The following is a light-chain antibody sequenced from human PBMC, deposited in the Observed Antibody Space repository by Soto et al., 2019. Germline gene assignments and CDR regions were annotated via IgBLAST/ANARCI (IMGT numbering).Light chain of an antibody. Sequence: QSALTQPASVSGSPGQSITISCTGTSSDVGAYNYVSWYQQHPVKAPKLMIYDVSSRPSGISNRFSGSKSGNTASLTISGVQAEDEADYYRSSYASSSTVIFGGGTKVTVL. CDR1: SSDVGAYNY. CDR3: SSYASSSTVI. V-gene: IGLV2-14*01. J-gene: IGLJ2*01. CDR2: DVS.